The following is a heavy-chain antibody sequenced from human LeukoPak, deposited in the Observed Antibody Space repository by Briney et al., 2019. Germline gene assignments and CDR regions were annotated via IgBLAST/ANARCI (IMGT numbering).Heavy chain of an antibody. CDR1: GFTVSSNY. D-gene: IGHD6-13*01. CDR3: AKRPGKAAAGPFDP. J-gene: IGHJ5*02. V-gene: IGHV3-23*01. CDR2: ISSGDDIT. Sequence: GGSLRLSCAASGFTVSSNYMSWVRQAPGKGLEWVSTISSGDDITYYADSVKGRFTIYRDNPKNTLYLQMNSLRAEDTAIYYCAKRPGKAAAGPFDPWGQGTLITVSS.